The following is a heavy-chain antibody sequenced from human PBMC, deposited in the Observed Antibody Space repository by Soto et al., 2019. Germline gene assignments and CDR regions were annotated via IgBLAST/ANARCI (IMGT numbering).Heavy chain of an antibody. V-gene: IGHV4-59*01. D-gene: IGHD3-22*01. CDR2: IYYSGST. CDR3: ARAGAYYYDSSPLVDY. J-gene: IGHJ4*02. CDR1: GGSISSYY. Sequence: PSETLSLTCTVSGGSISSYYWSWIRQPPGKGLEWIGYIYYSGSTNYNPSLKSRVTISVDTSKNQFSLKLSSVTAADTAVYYCARAGAYYYDSSPLVDYWGQGTLVTVSS.